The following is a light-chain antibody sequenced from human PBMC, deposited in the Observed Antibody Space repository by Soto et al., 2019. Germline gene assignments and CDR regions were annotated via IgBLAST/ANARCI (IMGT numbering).Light chain of an antibody. Sequence: DIQMTQSPSSLSASEGDRVTITCQASQDISNYLNWYRHIPGKAPDLLIYDASTLETGVPSRFSGSGSGTHFILTITSVQPEDFATFYCQQYETPPYSFGQGTKLEV. V-gene: IGKV1-33*01. CDR3: QQYETPPYS. CDR1: QDISNY. J-gene: IGKJ2*03. CDR2: DAS.